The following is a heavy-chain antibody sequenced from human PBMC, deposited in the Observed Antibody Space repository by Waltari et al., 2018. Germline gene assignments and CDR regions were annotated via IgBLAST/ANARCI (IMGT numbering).Heavy chain of an antibody. Sequence: QVQLVQSGAEGKRPGAAVKVSCKASGSTFTSYDINWVRQAPGQGLEWMGRMNPNSGNTDYAQKFQDRVTMTRSTSLNTAYMELSSLRPEDTAVYYCARRPAGSHFDYWGQGTLVTVSS. CDR2: MNPNSGNT. V-gene: IGHV1-8*01. J-gene: IGHJ4*02. CDR3: ARRPAGSHFDY. D-gene: IGHD2-2*01. CDR1: GSTFTSYD.